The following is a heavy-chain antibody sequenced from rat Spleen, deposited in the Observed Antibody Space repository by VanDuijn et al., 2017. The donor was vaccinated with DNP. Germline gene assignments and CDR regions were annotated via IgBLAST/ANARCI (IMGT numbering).Heavy chain of an antibody. Sequence: EVQLQESGPGLVKPSQSLSLTCSVTGYSITSNYWGWIRKFPGSEMEWIGPISYGGSTRYNPSLKSRIPITRDTSKNQFFLQLNSLTNEDTATYYCARLRLEWEVRAMDAWGQGTSVTVSS. CDR3: ARLRLEWEVRAMDA. V-gene: IGHV3-1*01. D-gene: IGHD1-1*01. CDR2: ISYGGST. J-gene: IGHJ4*01. CDR1: GYSITSNY.